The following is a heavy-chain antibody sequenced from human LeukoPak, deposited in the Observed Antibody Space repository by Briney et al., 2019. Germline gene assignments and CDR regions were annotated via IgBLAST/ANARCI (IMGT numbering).Heavy chain of an antibody. V-gene: IGHV5-51*01. CDR2: IYPGDSDT. Sequence: GESLKISCKGSGYSFTSYWIGWVRQMPGKGLEWMGIIYPGDSDTRYSPSFQGQVTISADKSISTAYLQWSSLKASDTAMYYCARLSTMIVVVTGGDAFDIWGQGTMVTVSP. D-gene: IGHD3-22*01. CDR3: ARLSTMIVVVTGGDAFDI. CDR1: GYSFTSYW. J-gene: IGHJ3*02.